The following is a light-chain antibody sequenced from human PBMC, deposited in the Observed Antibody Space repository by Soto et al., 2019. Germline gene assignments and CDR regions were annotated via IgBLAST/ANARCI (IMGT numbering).Light chain of an antibody. CDR3: QQRGNWPRT. Sequence: EIVLTQSPATLSLSPGERATLSCRASQSVSTYLAWYQQKPGQAPRLLIYDASTRATGIPARFSGSGSGTGFTLTISSLEPEEFAVYYGQQRGNWPRTFGQGTKVEIK. CDR1: QSVSTY. CDR2: DAS. J-gene: IGKJ1*01. V-gene: IGKV3-11*01.